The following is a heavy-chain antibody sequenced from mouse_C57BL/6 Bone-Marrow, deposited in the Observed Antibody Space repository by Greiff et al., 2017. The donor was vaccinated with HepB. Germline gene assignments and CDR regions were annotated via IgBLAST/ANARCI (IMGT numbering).Heavy chain of an antibody. J-gene: IGHJ4*01. V-gene: IGHV1-19*01. CDR3: AREIYYGNIYAMDY. CDR1: GYTFTDYY. D-gene: IGHD2-1*01. CDR2: INPYNGGT. Sequence: EVQLQQSGPVLVKPGASVKMSCKASGYTFTDYYMNWVKQSHGKSLEWIGVINPYNGGTSYNQKFKGKATLTVDKSSSTAYMELNSLTSEDSAVYYCAREIYYGNIYAMDYWGQGTSVTVSS.